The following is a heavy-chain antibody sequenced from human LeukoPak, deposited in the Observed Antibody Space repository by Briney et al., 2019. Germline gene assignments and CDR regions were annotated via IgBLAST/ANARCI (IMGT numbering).Heavy chain of an antibody. CDR3: TRVAQSGPTGWFDP. CDR1: GITVSTSY. J-gene: IGHJ5*02. CDR2: ISSTGSYI. Sequence: GGSLRLSCAASGITVSTSYMSWVRQAPGKGLEWVSSISSTGSYIYYADSVKGRFTISRDNPGNVVYLQMDSLRAEDTAVYYCTRVAQSGPTGWFDPWGQGTLVTVSS. V-gene: IGHV3-21*01. D-gene: IGHD1-1*01.